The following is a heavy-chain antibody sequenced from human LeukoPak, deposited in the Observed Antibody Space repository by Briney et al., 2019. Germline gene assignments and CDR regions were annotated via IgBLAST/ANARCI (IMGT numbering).Heavy chain of an antibody. CDR3: ASLTGADWYFDL. CDR1: GGSINSYD. V-gene: IGHV4-59*01. Sequence: SETLSLTCTVSGGSINSYDWSWVRQPPGKGLEWIGYIYYSWSTNYNPSLQSRVTISVDTSKNQFSLKLSSVTAADTAVYYCASLTGADWYFDLGGRGTLGTVSS. J-gene: IGHJ2*01. CDR2: IYYSWST. D-gene: IGHD7-27*01.